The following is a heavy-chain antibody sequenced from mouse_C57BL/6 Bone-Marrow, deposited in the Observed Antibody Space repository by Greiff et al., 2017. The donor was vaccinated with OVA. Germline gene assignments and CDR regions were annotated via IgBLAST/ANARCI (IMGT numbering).Heavy chain of an antibody. D-gene: IGHD2-1*01. CDR2: ISDGGSYT. J-gene: IGHJ2*01. CDR1: GFTFSSYA. Sequence: DVKLVESGGGLVKPGGSLKLSCAASGFTFSSYAMSWVRQTPEKRLEWVATISDGGSYTYYPDNVKGRFTISRDNAKNNLYLQMSHLKSEDTAMYYCARDLLWYLFDYWGQGTTLTVSS. CDR3: ARDLLWYLFDY. V-gene: IGHV5-4*01.